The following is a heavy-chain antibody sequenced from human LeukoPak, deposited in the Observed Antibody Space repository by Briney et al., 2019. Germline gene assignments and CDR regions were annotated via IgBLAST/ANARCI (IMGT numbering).Heavy chain of an antibody. V-gene: IGHV1-46*01. CDR3: ARGEHGTSVAVAGTGDF. D-gene: IGHD6-19*01. Sequence: GASVKVSCKASRYTFTSYYMHWVRQAPGQGLEWMGIIDPSDGSTIYAQKFQGRVTMTRDMSTSTVYMQLSSLRSEDTAVYYCARGEHGTSVAVAGTGDFWGQGTLVTVSS. J-gene: IGHJ4*02. CDR1: RYTFTSYY. CDR2: IDPSDGST.